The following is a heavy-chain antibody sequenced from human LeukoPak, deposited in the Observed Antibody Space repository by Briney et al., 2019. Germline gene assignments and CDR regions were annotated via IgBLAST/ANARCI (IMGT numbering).Heavy chain of an antibody. J-gene: IGHJ4*02. CDR3: ATWAYLGIAVSFDY. D-gene: IGHD6-19*01. V-gene: IGHV1-24*01. CDR1: GYTLTELS. Sequence: ASVKVSRKVSGYTLTELSMHWVRQAPGKGLEWMGGFDPEDGETIYAQKFQGRVTMTEDTSTDTAYMELSSLRSEDTAVYYCATWAYLGIAVSFDYWGQGTLVTVSS. CDR2: FDPEDGET.